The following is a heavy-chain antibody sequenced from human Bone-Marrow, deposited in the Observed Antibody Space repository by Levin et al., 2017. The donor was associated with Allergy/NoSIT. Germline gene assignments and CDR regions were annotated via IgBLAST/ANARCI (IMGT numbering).Heavy chain of an antibody. D-gene: IGHD2-2*01. V-gene: IGHV3-30*03. CDR2: ISYDGSNR. J-gene: IGHJ6*03. CDR3: ARDIRPVPAATDYMDV. Sequence: GESLKISCAASGFTFDDYGMHWVRQAPGKGLAWVAVISYDGSNRYYVDSVKGRFTISRDNSRTTLYLQMDRLSAEDTAVYYCARDIRPVPAATDYMDVWGKGTTVTVSS. CDR1: GFTFDDYG.